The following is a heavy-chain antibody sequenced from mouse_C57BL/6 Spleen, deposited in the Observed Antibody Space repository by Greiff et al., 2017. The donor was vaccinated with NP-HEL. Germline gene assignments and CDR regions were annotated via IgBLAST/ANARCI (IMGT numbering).Heavy chain of an antibody. D-gene: IGHD1-1*01. J-gene: IGHJ1*03. V-gene: IGHV14-2*01. CDR1: GFNIKDYY. CDR2: IDPEDGET. CDR3: ARGPITTVVARYFDV. Sequence: VQLQQSGAELVKPGASVKLSCTASGFNIKDYYMHWVKQRTEQGLEWIGRIDPEDGETKYAPKFQGKATITAYTSSNTAYLQLSSLTSEDTAVYYCARGPITTVVARYFDVWGTGTTVTVSS.